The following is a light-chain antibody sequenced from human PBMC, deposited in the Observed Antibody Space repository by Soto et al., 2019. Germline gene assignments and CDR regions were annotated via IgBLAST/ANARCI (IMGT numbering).Light chain of an antibody. CDR1: QNIDNS. CDR2: DAS. V-gene: IGKV3-11*01. J-gene: IGKJ1*01. Sequence: TQSPSILSAIVGDRVTITCRASQNIDNSFLAWYQQKPGQAPRLLIYDASNRATGIPARFSGSGSGTDFTLTISSLEPEDFAVYYCQQCYNWPQWTFGQGTKVDI. CDR3: QQCYNWPQWT.